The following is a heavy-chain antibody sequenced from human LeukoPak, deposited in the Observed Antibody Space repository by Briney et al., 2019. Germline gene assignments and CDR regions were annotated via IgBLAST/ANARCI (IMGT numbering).Heavy chain of an antibody. Sequence: SETLSLTCTVSGGSISSYYWSWIRQPAGKGLEWIGRIYTSGSTNYNPSLKSRVTISVDTSKNQFSLKLSSVTAADSAVYYCARSSVRGTIWVGFDYWGQGTLVTVSS. CDR1: GGSISSYY. D-gene: IGHD3-10*01. V-gene: IGHV4-4*07. CDR3: ARSSVRGTIWVGFDY. J-gene: IGHJ4*02. CDR2: IYTSGST.